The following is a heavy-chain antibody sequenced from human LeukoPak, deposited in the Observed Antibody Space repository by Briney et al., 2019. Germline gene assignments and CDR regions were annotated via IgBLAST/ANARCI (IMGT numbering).Heavy chain of an antibody. CDR1: GFTFSRSW. V-gene: IGHV3-7*03. CDR3: ATGASGSWDF. CDR2: ISPDGSTK. Sequence: GGSLRLSCAASGFTFSRSWMSWVRQPPGKGLEWVTNISPDGSTKYHMDSVKGRFTISRDNAKDSLYLEMSRLRDDDTAMYYCATGASGSWDFGGQGTLVTVSS. D-gene: IGHD6-13*01. J-gene: IGHJ4*02.